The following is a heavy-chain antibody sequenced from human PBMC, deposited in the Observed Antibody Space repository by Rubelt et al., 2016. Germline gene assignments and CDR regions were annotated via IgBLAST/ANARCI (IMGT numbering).Heavy chain of an antibody. D-gene: IGHD1-14*01. V-gene: IGHV5-10-1*03. CDR3: ARHVNHNWFDP. Sequence: EVQLVQSGAEVKKPGESLRISCKGSGYSFTSYWISWVRQMPGKGLEWMGRIDPSDSYTNYSPYVQVRVTISADKSISTAYLQWSSLKASDTGMYDCARHVNHNWFDPWGQGTTVTVSS. CDR1: GYSFTSYW. J-gene: IGHJ5*01. CDR2: IDPSDSYT.